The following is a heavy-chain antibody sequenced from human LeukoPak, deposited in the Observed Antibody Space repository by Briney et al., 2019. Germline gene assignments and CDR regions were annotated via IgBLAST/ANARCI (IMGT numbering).Heavy chain of an antibody. CDR3: ARDRYGGVDS. CDR2: IRNKAASYTK. D-gene: IGHD4-23*01. Sequence: TPRPSPAPSVFTFGELYLAWGGRPPGRGRGWVGLIRNKAASYTKEYPASLKGRFTISRDDSNNSVYLQLNSLKTEDTAVYYCARDRYGGVDSWGQGTLVTVSS. V-gene: IGHV3-72*01. CDR1: VFTFGELY. J-gene: IGHJ4*02.